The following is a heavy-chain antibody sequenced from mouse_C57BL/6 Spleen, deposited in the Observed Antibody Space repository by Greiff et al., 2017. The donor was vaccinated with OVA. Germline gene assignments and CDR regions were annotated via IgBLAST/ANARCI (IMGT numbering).Heavy chain of an antibody. D-gene: IGHD2-5*01. J-gene: IGHJ4*01. CDR3: AREGSNDAMDY. CDR1: GFTFSSYA. Sequence: EVKLVESGGGLVKPGGSLKLSCAASGFTFSSYAMSWVRQTPDKRLEWVATISDGGSYTYYPDNVKGRFTISRDNAKNNLYLQMSQLKAEDTAMYYCAREGSNDAMDYWGQGTSVTVSS. V-gene: IGHV5-4*01. CDR2: ISDGGSYT.